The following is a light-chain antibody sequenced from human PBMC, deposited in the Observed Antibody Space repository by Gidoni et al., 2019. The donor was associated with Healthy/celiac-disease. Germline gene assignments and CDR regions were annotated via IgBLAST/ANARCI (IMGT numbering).Light chain of an antibody. J-gene: IGLJ1*01. V-gene: IGLV2-11*01. CDR3: CSYAGSYTWV. CDR2: DVS. Sequence: QSALTQPRSVSGSPGQSVTISCTGTSSDVGGYNYVPWYQQHPGKAHKLMMYDVSKRPSGVTDRFSGSKSGNTASLTISGRQAEDEADYYCCSYAGSYTWVFGTGTKVTVL. CDR1: SSDVGGYNY.